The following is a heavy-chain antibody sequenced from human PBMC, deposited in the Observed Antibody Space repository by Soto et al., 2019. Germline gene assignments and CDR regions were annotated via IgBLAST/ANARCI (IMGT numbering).Heavy chain of an antibody. Sequence: QVQLVQSGAEVKKPGASVKVSCKASGYTFTSYGISWVRQAPGQGLEWMGWISAYNGNTNYAQKLQGRVTMTTDTTTSKAYRGLRSLTSDDTALYYCARHWAAAGPFAYWGQGTLVTVSS. CDR3: ARHWAAAGPFAY. J-gene: IGHJ4*02. CDR2: ISAYNGNT. CDR1: GYTFTSYG. D-gene: IGHD6-13*01. V-gene: IGHV1-18*01.